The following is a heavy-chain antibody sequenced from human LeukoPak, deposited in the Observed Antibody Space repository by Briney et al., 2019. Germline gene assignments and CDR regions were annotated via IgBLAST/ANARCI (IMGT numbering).Heavy chain of an antibody. J-gene: IGHJ4*02. D-gene: IGHD4-17*01. Sequence: SETLSLTCTVSGGSISSYYWSWIRQPPGKGLEWIGYIYYSGSTNYNPSLKSRVTISVDTSKNQFSLKLSSVTAADTAVYYCARGRFNGDYYFDYWGQGTLVTVSS. CDR2: IYYSGST. CDR1: GGSISSYY. V-gene: IGHV4-59*01. CDR3: ARGRFNGDYYFDY.